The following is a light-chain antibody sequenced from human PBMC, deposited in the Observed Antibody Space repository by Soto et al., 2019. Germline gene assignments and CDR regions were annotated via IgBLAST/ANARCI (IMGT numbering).Light chain of an antibody. V-gene: IGKV1-5*01. Sequence: DIQITQSPSTLSASVGDRVTITCRASQSIRYWLAWYRQKPGKAPKLLIYDASTLESGVTTRFSGSGSGTEFTLTISSLQPDDFATYYCQPYNSYSITVGQVTRLEIK. J-gene: IGKJ5*01. CDR1: QSIRYW. CDR2: DAS. CDR3: QPYNSYSIT.